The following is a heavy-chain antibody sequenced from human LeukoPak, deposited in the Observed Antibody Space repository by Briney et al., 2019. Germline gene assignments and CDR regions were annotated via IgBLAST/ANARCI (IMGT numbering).Heavy chain of an antibody. CDR2: IKSDGST. Sequence: GGSLRLSCAASGSTFSTYAMSWVRQAPGKGLVWVSRIKSDGSTIYADSVKGRFTISRDNARNTLYLQMNSLRVEDTAMYYCARAVTYFYGSVTYDWFDPWGQGTLVTVSS. CDR3: ARAVTYFYGSVTYDWFDP. V-gene: IGHV3-74*01. J-gene: IGHJ5*02. CDR1: GSTFSTYA. D-gene: IGHD3-10*01.